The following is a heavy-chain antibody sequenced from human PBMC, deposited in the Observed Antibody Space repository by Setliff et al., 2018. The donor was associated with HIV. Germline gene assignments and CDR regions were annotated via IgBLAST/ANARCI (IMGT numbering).Heavy chain of an antibody. CDR2: INPNSGDT. D-gene: IGHD2-8*01. CDR3: ARGYCTNGVCQSFDF. CDR1: GYTFTGYY. J-gene: IGHJ4*02. Sequence: GASVKVSCKASGYTFTGYYMHWVRQAPGQGLEWMGRINPNSGDTNYAQKFKGRVTMTRDTSISTAYMEVTRLRSDDTAVYYCARGYCTNGVCQSFDFWGQGTLVTVS. V-gene: IGHV1-2*06.